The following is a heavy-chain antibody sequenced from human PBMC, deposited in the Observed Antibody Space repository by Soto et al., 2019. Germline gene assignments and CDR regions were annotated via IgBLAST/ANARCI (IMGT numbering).Heavy chain of an antibody. CDR3: ARSSLVPAATLYFDY. D-gene: IGHD2-2*01. Sequence: PGGSLRLSCAASGFTFNSYSMNWVRQAPGKGLEWVSYISSSSTTKYYTDSVKGQFTISRDNAKNSLYLQMNSLRDEDTAVYYCARSSLVPAATLYFDYWGQGTLVTVSS. CDR1: GFTFNSYS. CDR2: ISSSSTTK. V-gene: IGHV3-48*02. J-gene: IGHJ4*02.